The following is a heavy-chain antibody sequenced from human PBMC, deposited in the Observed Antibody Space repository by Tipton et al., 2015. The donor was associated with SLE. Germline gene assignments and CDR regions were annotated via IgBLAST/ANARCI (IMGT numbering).Heavy chain of an antibody. V-gene: IGHV4-59*11. CDR3: ARRGDGDWKYVDY. CDR1: GGSISSHY. J-gene: IGHJ4*02. Sequence: LRLSCTVSGGSISSHYWSWIRQPPGKGLEWIGYIYYSGSTNYNPSLKSRVNISVDTSKNQYSLKLSSVTAADTAVYYCARRGDGDWKYVDYWGQGTLVTVSS. CDR2: IYYSGST. D-gene: IGHD1-7*01.